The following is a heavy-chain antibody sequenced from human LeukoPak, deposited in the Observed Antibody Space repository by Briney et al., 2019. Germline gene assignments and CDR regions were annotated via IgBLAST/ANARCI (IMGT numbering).Heavy chain of an antibody. J-gene: IGHJ2*01. CDR1: GASISSSSYY. Sequence: PSETLSLTCTVSGASISSSSYYWGWLRQPPGKGLEWIGSIYYSGSTYYKSSLKSRVTISVDTSKNQFSLKLSSVTAADTTVYYCARAVEMAYNFWYFDHWGRGTLVTVSS. CDR3: ARAVEMAYNFWYFDH. D-gene: IGHD5-24*01. CDR2: IYYSGST. V-gene: IGHV4-39*01.